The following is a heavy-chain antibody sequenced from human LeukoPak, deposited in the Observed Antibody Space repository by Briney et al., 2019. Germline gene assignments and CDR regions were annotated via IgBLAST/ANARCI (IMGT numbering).Heavy chain of an antibody. V-gene: IGHV5-51*01. Sequence: GESLKISCKGSGHSFSTYWIGWVRQMPGKGLEWMGIIYPGDSDTRYNPSFQGQVTTSADKSISTAYLQWSSLKASDTAMYYCATLLGGVFDPWGQGTLVTVSS. CDR3: ATLLGGVFDP. J-gene: IGHJ5*02. CDR2: IYPGDSDT. CDR1: GHSFSTYW. D-gene: IGHD3-16*01.